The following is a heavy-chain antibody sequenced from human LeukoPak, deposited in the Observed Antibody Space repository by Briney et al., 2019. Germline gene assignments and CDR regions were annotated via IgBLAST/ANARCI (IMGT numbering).Heavy chain of an antibody. CDR3: VRSQYYFDY. D-gene: IGHD3-10*01. V-gene: IGHV3-30*03. J-gene: IGHJ4*02. CDR2: ILFDGSEK. Sequence: GRSLRLSCAASGFIFSSYGMHWVRQAPGKGLEWVAVILFDGSEKYYADSVKGRFTISRDNSKNSLYLQMNSLRVEDTAVYYCVRSQYYFDYWGQGTLVTVSS. CDR1: GFIFSSYG.